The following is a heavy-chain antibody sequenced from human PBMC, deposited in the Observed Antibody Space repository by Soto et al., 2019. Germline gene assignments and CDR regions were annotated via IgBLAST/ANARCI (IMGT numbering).Heavy chain of an antibody. J-gene: IGHJ6*02. Sequence: SETLSLTCTVSGGSISSYYWSWIRQPPGKGLEWIGYIYYSGSTNYNPSLKSRVTISVDTSKNQFSLKLSSVTAADTAVYYCARARVPAAMYYYYYGMDVWGQGTTVTVSS. CDR1: GGSISSYY. V-gene: IGHV4-59*01. D-gene: IGHD2-2*01. CDR2: IYYSGST. CDR3: ARARVPAAMYYYYYGMDV.